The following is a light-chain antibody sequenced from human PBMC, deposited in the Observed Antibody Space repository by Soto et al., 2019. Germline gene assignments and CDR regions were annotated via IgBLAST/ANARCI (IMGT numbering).Light chain of an antibody. CDR2: GAS. V-gene: IGKV3-20*01. J-gene: IGKJ1*01. Sequence: EIVLTHSPGTLSLSPGERATLPCRASQSVSSSYLAWYQQKPGQAPRLLIYGASSRATGIPDRFSGSGSGTDFTLTISRLEPEDFAVYYCQQYGSSSTWTFGQGTKVDIK. CDR3: QQYGSSSTWT. CDR1: QSVSSSY.